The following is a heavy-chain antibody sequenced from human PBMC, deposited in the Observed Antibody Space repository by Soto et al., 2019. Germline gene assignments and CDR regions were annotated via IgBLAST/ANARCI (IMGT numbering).Heavy chain of an antibody. CDR3: AAGEPLDY. D-gene: IGHD1-1*01. CDR2: IWYDGSNK. J-gene: IGHJ4*02. CDR1: GFIFSNYG. Sequence: GCLRLACAGSGFIFSNYGMHWVRQAPGKGLEWVAIIWYDGSNKYYADSVKGRFTISRDNSKNTVYLQMNSLRAEDTAMYYCAAGEPLDYRGQGTLVTVSS. V-gene: IGHV3-33*01.